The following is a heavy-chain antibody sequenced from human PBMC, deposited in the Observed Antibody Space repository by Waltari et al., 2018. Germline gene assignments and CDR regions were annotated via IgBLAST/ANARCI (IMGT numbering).Heavy chain of an antibody. Sequence: LVESGGGVVQPGGSIRLSCAASGFSFSLYGVHWVRQAPGKGLEWVAYISFDSMNKDYADSVEGRFTISRDNSDSMLHLHMSGLRKEDTAVYYCARDLYTYGPLEYYGGQGAPVTV. CDR2: ISFDSMNK. D-gene: IGHD2-2*02. CDR3: ARDLYTYGPLEYY. V-gene: IGHV3-30*15. CDR1: GFSFSLYG. J-gene: IGHJ4*02.